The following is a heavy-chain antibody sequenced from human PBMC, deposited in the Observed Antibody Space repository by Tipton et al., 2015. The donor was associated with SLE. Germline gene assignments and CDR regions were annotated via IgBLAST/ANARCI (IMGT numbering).Heavy chain of an antibody. V-gene: IGHV4-34*01. D-gene: IGHD5-12*01. CDR3: ARDEGNEGIWWY. CDR2: TSNRGVS. CDR1: GGSLSGHN. J-gene: IGHJ4*02. Sequence: TLSLTCAIYGGSLSGHNWRWSWVRQAPGQGLEWIGETSNRGVSDYNPSLKSRVTISVDTSKNQLSLKLSSVTAADTAVYYCARDEGNEGIWWYWGQGTLVTVSS.